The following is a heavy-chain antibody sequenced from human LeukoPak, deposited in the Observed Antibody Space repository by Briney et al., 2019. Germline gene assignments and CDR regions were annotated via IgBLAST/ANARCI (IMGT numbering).Heavy chain of an antibody. CDR2: IYYSGST. J-gene: IGHJ4*02. D-gene: IGHD3-3*01. V-gene: IGHV4-31*03. CDR3: AREIGEHYYDFWSGYGSPSIYYFDY. Sequence: SQTLSLTCTVSGGSISSGGYYWSWIRQHPGKGLEWIGYIYYSGSTYYNPSLKSRVTISVDTSKNQFSLKLSSVTAADTAVYYCAREIGEHYYDFWSGYGSPSIYYFDYWGQGTLVTVSS. CDR1: GGSISSGGYY.